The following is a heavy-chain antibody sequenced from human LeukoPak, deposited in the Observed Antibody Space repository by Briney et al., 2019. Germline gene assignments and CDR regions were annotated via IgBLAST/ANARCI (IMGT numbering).Heavy chain of an antibody. CDR1: GFTFSSYW. D-gene: IGHD4-17*01. CDR2: INSDGSST. J-gene: IGHJ5*02. V-gene: IGHV3-74*01. Sequence: NPGGSLRLSCAASGFTFSSYWMHWVRQAPGKGLVWVSRINSDGSSTSYADSVKGRFTISRDNAKNTLYLQMNSLRAEDTAVYYCASAPTKSDYPWFDPWGQGTLVTVSS. CDR3: ASAPTKSDYPWFDP.